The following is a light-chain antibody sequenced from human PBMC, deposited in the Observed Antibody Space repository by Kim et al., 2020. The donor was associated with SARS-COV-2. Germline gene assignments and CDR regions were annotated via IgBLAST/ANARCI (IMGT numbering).Light chain of an antibody. Sequence: VSPGQTASITCSGDKLGDKYACWYQQKPGQSPVLVIYQDSKRPSGIPERFSGSNSGNTATLTISGTQAMDEADYYCQAWDSSILYVFGTGTKVTVL. J-gene: IGLJ1*01. CDR2: QDS. CDR3: QAWDSSILYV. CDR1: KLGDKY. V-gene: IGLV3-1*01.